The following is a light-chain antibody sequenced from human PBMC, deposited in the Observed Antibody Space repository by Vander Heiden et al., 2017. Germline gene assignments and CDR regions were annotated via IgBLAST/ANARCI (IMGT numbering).Light chain of an antibody. V-gene: IGKV1-27*01. CDR1: QGISNY. CDR3: QKYNSAPWT. J-gene: IGKJ1*01. Sequence: IQITHSPSSLSPSVGDRVTITCRASQGISNYLAWYQQKPGKVPKLLIYAASTLQSGVPSRFSGSGSGTDFTLTISSLQPEDVATYYCQKYNSAPWTFGQGTKVEIK. CDR2: AAS.